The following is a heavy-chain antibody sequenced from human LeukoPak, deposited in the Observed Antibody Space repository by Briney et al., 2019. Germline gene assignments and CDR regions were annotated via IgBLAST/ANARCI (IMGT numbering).Heavy chain of an antibody. CDR2: IYYTGTT. V-gene: IGHV4-59*08. CDR1: GASISRYY. CDR3: AAGHPVYFNF. Sequence: KPSETLSLTCTVSGASISRYYWSWIRQPPGQGLEWIGYIYYTGTTNYNPSLRSRVTISLDTSKNQFSLRLTSVTAADAAIYYCAAGHPVYFNFWGQGTLVTVSS. J-gene: IGHJ4*02.